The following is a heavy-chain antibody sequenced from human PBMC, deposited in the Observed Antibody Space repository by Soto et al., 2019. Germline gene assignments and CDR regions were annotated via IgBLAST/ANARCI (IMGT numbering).Heavy chain of an antibody. CDR2: ISGSGGST. CDR1: GFTFSSYA. CDR3: ANPLLVAGNGY. D-gene: IGHD6-19*01. Sequence: EVQLLESGGGLVQPGGSLRLSCAASGFTFSSYAMSWVRQAPGKGLEWVSAISGSGGSTYYADSVKGRFTISRDNSKNTLYLQMNSLRAEDTGVYYCANPLLVAGNGYWGQGTLVTVSS. V-gene: IGHV3-23*01. J-gene: IGHJ4*02.